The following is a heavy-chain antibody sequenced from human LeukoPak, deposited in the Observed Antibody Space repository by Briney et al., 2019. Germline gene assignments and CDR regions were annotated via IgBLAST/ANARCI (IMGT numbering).Heavy chain of an antibody. V-gene: IGHV3-23*01. J-gene: IGHJ4*02. CDR3: ARDGKSSGWYY. D-gene: IGHD6-19*01. CDR2: IGSSAGTT. CDR1: GFTFSSYA. Sequence: GGSLRLSCAASGFTFSSYAMSWVRQAPGKGLEWVSAIGSSAGTTYYADSVKGRFTISRDNSKNTLYLQMSSLRADDTAVYYCARDGKSSGWYYWGQGTLVTVSS.